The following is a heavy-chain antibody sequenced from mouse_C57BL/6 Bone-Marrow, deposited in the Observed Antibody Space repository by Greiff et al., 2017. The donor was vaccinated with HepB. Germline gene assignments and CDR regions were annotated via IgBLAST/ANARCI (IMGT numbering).Heavy chain of an antibody. Sequence: EVQLVESGGDLVKPGGSLKLSCAASGFTFSSYGMSWVRQTPDKRLEWVATISSGGSYTYYPDSVKGRFTISRDNAKNTLYLQMSSLKSEDTAMYYCARHVTTALGCAMDYWGQGTSVTVSS. J-gene: IGHJ4*01. CDR3: ARHVTTALGCAMDY. CDR2: ISSGGSYT. V-gene: IGHV5-6*01. CDR1: GFTFSSYG. D-gene: IGHD1-2*01.